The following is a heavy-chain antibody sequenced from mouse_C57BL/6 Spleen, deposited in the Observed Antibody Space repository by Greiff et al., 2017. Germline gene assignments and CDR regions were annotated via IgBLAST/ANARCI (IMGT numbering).Heavy chain of an antibody. D-gene: IGHD1-1*01. V-gene: IGHV14-3*01. CDR1: GFNIKNNY. CDR2: IDPANGNT. J-gene: IGHJ2*01. Sequence: EVQLQQSVAELVRPGASVKLSCTASGFNIKNNYMHWVKQRPEQGLEWIGRIDPANGNTKYAPKFQGKDTITADTSSNTAYLQLSSLTSEDTAIYYCARELAYYYGSSYRDFDYWGQGTTLTGSS. CDR3: ARELAYYYGSSYRDFDY.